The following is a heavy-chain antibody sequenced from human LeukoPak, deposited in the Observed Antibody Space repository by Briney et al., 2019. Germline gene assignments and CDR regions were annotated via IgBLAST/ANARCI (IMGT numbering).Heavy chain of an antibody. CDR3: ARGGGYCSSTSCEGSAFDI. CDR1: GYTFTSYD. D-gene: IGHD2-2*01. J-gene: IGHJ3*02. Sequence: ASVKVSCKASGYTFTSYDINWVRQATGQGLEWMGWMNPNSGNTGYAQKFQGRVTMTRNTSISTAYMELSSLRSEDTAVYYCARGGGYCSSTSCEGSAFDIWGQGTMVTVSS. CDR2: MNPNSGNT. V-gene: IGHV1-8*01.